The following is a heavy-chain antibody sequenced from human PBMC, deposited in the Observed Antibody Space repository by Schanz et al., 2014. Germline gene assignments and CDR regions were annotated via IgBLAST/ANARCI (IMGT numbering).Heavy chain of an antibody. CDR3: GRGFSRSEIDF. Sequence: QVQLVQSGDEVKKPGASVKVSCKTSGYTFSDYGITWVRQAPGQGLEWVGWISPYTGNTHYFDKMEGRVTMTTDTSTSTLYLELSSLRSDDTAVYYCGRGFSRSEIDFWGQGTLSTVSA. J-gene: IGHJ4*02. V-gene: IGHV1-18*01. CDR2: ISPYTGNT. D-gene: IGHD3-10*01. CDR1: GYTFSDYG.